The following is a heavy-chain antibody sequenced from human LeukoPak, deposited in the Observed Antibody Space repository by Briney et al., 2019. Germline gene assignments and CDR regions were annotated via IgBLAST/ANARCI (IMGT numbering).Heavy chain of an antibody. CDR3: ARDLSSGGWTLEFDY. J-gene: IGHJ4*02. Sequence: ASVTVSCTTSAYTFSTYGVTWVRQAPGQGFQWMGWISGHTGNTKYAENFQGRISLTTDTSATTAYMELRSLTSDDTAVYYCARDLSSGGWTLEFDYWGQGSLVTVAS. CDR2: ISGHTGNT. V-gene: IGHV1-18*01. CDR1: AYTFSTYG. D-gene: IGHD1-1*01.